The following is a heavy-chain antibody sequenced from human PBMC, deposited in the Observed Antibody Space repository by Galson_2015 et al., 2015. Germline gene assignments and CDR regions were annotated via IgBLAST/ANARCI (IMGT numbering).Heavy chain of an antibody. J-gene: IGHJ5*02. CDR2: INSNSGGT. CDR3: ARDQDNNSYEDWFDP. Sequence: SVKVSCKASGYTFTGYYIHWVRQAPGQGLEWMGRINSNSGGTNYAQKFQGRVTMTRDTSISTAYMELSGLRSDDTAVYYCARDQDNNSYEDWFDPWGQGTLVTVSP. CDR1: GYTFTGYY. V-gene: IGHV1-2*06. D-gene: IGHD2-15*01.